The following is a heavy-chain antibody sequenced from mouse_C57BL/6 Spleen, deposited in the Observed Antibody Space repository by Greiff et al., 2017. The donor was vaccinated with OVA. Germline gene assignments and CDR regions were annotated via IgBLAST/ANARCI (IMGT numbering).Heavy chain of an antibody. CDR3: ARGGGSSGYYAMDY. J-gene: IGHJ4*01. CDR1: GYAFSSSW. V-gene: IGHV1-82*01. D-gene: IGHD3-2*02. CDR2: IYPGDGDT. Sequence: QVQLQQSGPELVKPGASVKISCKASGYAFSSSWMNWVKQRPGKGLEWIGRIYPGDGDTTYNGKFKGKATLTADKSSSTAYMQLSSLTSEDSAVYSCARGGGSSGYYAMDYWGQGTSVTVSS.